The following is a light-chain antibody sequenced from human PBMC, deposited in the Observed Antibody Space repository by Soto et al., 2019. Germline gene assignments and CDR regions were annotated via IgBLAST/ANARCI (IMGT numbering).Light chain of an antibody. CDR1: TSDIGGYNY. J-gene: IGLJ1*01. V-gene: IGLV2-8*01. Sequence: QSALTQPPSASGSPGQSVAISCTGATSDIGGYNYVSWYQQHPGKAPKLIIHEVNKRPSGVRDRVSGSKSGNTASLTVSGLQAEDEADYYCSSHGGNSPYVFGTGTKLTVL. CDR3: SSHGGNSPYV. CDR2: EVN.